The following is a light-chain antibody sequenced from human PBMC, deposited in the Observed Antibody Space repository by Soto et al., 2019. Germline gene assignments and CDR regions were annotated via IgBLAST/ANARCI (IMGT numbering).Light chain of an antibody. Sequence: QSALTQPASVSGSPGQSITISCTGTSSDVGRYNYVSWYQQHPGKAPKLMIYEVSKRPSGISSRCSGSKSDNTASLTISGRQAEDNADYYFSSFRSTNTLVFGGGTQLTVL. J-gene: IGLJ2*01. V-gene: IGLV2-14*01. CDR3: SSFRSTNTLV. CDR1: SSDVGRYNY. CDR2: EVS.